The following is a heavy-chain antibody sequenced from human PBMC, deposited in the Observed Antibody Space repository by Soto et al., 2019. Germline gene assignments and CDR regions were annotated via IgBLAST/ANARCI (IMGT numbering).Heavy chain of an antibody. J-gene: IGHJ6*02. V-gene: IGHV1-3*01. D-gene: IGHD4-4*01. CDR2: INAGNGNT. Sequence: QVQLVQSGAEVKKPGASVKVSCKASGYTFTSYAMHWVRQAPGQRLERMGWINAGNGNTKYSQKFQGRVTITRDTSASTAYMELSSLRSEDTAVYYCASSYSNYALIDYYYYGMDVWGQGTTVTVSS. CDR3: ASSYSNYALIDYYYYGMDV. CDR1: GYTFTSYA.